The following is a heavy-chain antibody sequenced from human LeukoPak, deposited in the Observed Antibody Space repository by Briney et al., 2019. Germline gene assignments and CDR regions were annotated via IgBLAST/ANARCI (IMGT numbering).Heavy chain of an antibody. CDR2: ISSGGGTM. Sequence: GGSLRLSCAASGFTFSSYSMNWVRQAPGKGLEWVSYISSGGGTMYYTDSVKGRFTISRDNAKNSLYLQMNSLRAEDTAVYFCAREGRGGIDGYNIEDTKWGQGTLVTVSS. CDR3: AREGRGGIDGYNIEDTK. D-gene: IGHD5-24*01. J-gene: IGHJ4*02. CDR1: GFTFSSYS. V-gene: IGHV3-48*01.